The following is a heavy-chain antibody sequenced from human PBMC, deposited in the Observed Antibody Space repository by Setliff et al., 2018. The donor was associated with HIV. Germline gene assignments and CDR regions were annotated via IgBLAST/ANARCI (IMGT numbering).Heavy chain of an antibody. J-gene: IGHJ4*02. CDR1: GFTFYTYA. Sequence: PVGSLRLSCAASGFTFYTYAMSWVRQAPGKGLEWVSIFGYSGSDTYYADSVKGRFTNSRDNSKGILYLQMNSLRVEDTAMYYCAKPLPTANGWHRVFDFWGQGTSVTVSS. CDR3: AKPLPTANGWHRVFDF. CDR2: FGYSGSDT. D-gene: IGHD6-19*01. V-gene: IGHV3-23*01.